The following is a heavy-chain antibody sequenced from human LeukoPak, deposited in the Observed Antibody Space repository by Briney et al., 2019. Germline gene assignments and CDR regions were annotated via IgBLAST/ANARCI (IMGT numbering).Heavy chain of an antibody. D-gene: IGHD3-22*01. Sequence: EASVKVSCKASGYTFPNYGISWVRRAPGQGLEYMGWISAYNGNTNYAQNLQGRVTMTTETSTSTAYMELRSLRSDDTAVYYCARHYYDSSAYPFDYWGQGTLVTVSS. CDR3: ARHYYDSSAYPFDY. V-gene: IGHV1-18*01. J-gene: IGHJ4*02. CDR1: GYTFPNYG. CDR2: ISAYNGNT.